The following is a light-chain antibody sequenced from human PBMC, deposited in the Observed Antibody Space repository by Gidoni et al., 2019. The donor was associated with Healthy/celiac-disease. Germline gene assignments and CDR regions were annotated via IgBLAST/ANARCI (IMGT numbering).Light chain of an antibody. V-gene: IGKV1-9*01. CDR2: AAS. Sequence: DIQLTQSPPFLSASVGDRVTITCRASQGISSYLAWYQQKPGKAPKLLIYAASTLQSGVPSRFSGSGSGTEFTLTISSLQPEDFATYDCQQLNSYPRTFGQGTKVEIK. CDR3: QQLNSYPRT. CDR1: QGISSY. J-gene: IGKJ1*01.